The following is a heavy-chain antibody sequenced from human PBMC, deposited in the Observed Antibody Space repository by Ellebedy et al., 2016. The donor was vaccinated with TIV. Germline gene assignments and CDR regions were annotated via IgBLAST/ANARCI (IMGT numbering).Heavy chain of an antibody. CDR2: IYYSGST. CDR1: GGSISSYY. CDR3: ARDPHSSWYKKGAFDI. V-gene: IGHV4-59*01. D-gene: IGHD6-13*01. Sequence: SETLSLTXTVSGGSISSYYWSWIRQPPGKGLEWIGYIYYSGSTNYNPSLKSRVTISVDTSKNQFSLKLSSVTAADTAVYYCARDPHSSWYKKGAFDIWGQGTMVTVSS. J-gene: IGHJ3*02.